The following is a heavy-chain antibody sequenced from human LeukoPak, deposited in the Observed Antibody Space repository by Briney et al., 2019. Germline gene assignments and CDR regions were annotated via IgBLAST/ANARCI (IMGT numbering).Heavy chain of an antibody. V-gene: IGHV4-39*07. CDR1: GGSISSSNYF. CDR3: AKSPYSGYSSA. D-gene: IGHD6-19*01. J-gene: IGHJ5*02. Sequence: SETLSLTCTVSGGSISSSNYFWGWVRQPPGKGLEWIGSIYSSGSTYYNPSLKSRVTISVDTSKNQFSLKLSSVTAADTAVYYCAKSPYSGYSSAWGQGTLVTVSS. CDR2: IYSSGST.